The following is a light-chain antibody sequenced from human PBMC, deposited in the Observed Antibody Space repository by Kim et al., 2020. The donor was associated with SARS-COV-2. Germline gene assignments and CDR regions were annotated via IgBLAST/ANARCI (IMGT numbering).Light chain of an antibody. CDR3: QSYDTFNMI. V-gene: IGLV6-57*03. CDR1: SGSIANNY. Sequence: GETVTISCTRTSGSIANNYVQWYQERPGRAPNTVIYEDKRRPSGVPARFSGSIYSSSNSASLTISGLKTEDEAHYYCQSYDTFNMIFGGGTQLTVL. CDR2: EDK. J-gene: IGLJ2*01.